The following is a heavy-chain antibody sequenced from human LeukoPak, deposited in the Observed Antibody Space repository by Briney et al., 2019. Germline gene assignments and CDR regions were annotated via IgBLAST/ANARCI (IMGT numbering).Heavy chain of an antibody. CDR3: ARGEWELIRAY. CDR2: IYSGGST. J-gene: IGHJ4*02. Sequence: GGSLRLSCAASGFTVRSNYMSWVRQAPGKGLEWVSIIYSGGSTYYTDSVKGRFTISRDNSNNTLYLQMNSLRVEDTAVYYCARGEWELIRAYWGQGTLVTVSS. D-gene: IGHD1-26*01. V-gene: IGHV3-66*02. CDR1: GFTVRSNY.